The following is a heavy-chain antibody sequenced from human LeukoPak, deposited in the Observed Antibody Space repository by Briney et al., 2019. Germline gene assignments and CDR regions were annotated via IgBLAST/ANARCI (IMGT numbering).Heavy chain of an antibody. Sequence: SGGSLRLSCAASGFTFSSYSMNWVRQAPGKGLEWVSYISSSSSTIYYADSVKGRFTISRDNAKNSLYLQMNSPRAEDTAVYYCARSRVDCSSTSCYDYYYYIDVWGKGTTVTVSS. CDR2: ISSSSSTI. V-gene: IGHV3-48*01. CDR3: ARSRVDCSSTSCYDYYYYIDV. J-gene: IGHJ6*03. D-gene: IGHD2-2*01. CDR1: GFTFSSYS.